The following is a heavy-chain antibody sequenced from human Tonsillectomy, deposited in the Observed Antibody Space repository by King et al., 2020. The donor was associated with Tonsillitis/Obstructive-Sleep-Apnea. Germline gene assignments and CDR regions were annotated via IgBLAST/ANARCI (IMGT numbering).Heavy chain of an antibody. CDR1: GFTFSSYA. V-gene: IGHV3-30*01. J-gene: IGHJ6*03. D-gene: IGHD2-2*01. CDR2: ISYDGSNK. Sequence: VQLVESGGGVVQPGRSLRLSCAASGFTFSSYAMHWVRQAPGKGLEWVAVISYDGSNKYYADSVKGRFTISRDNSKNTLYLQMNSLRAEDTAGYYCAGDHWEPAATTYYYYYYMDVWGKGTTVTVSS. CDR3: AGDHWEPAATTYYYYYYMDV.